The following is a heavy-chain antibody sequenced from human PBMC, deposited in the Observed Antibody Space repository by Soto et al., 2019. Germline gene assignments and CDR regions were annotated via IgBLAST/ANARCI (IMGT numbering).Heavy chain of an antibody. CDR1: GASISSYY. V-gene: IGHV4-4*08. D-gene: IGHD1-26*01. CDR3: ANLPTWGATTFAP. J-gene: IGHJ5*02. Sequence: SETLSLTCTVSGASISSYYWSWIRQPPGKGLEWIAYIYNTGTTKYNPSLKSRVTISEDTSKNQFSPKLTSVTAADTAVYYCANLPTWGATTFAPWGQGTLVTVSS. CDR2: IYNTGTT.